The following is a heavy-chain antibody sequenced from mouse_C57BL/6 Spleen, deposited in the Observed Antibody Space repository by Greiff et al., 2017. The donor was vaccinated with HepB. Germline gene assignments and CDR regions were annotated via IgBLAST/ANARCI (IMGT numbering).Heavy chain of an antibody. CDR3: ARSAATRYFDV. Sequence: QVQLKQSGAELVRPGASVKLSCKASGYTFTDYYINWVKQRPGQGLEWIARIYPGSGNTYYNAKFKGKATLTAEKSSSTAYMQLSSLTSEDSAVYFCARSAATRYFDVWGTGTTVTVSS. V-gene: IGHV1-76*01. J-gene: IGHJ1*03. D-gene: IGHD6-1*01. CDR2: IYPGSGNT. CDR1: GYTFTDYY.